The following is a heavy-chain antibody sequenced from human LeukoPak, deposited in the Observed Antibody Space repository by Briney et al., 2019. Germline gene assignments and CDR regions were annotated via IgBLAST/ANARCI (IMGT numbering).Heavy chain of an antibody. CDR2: IFYTGST. D-gene: IGHD6-13*01. J-gene: IGHJ4*02. CDR3: ARGMSSSWPGRVDY. Sequence: SETLSLTCAVSGGSINNYYWTWIRQPPGKGLEWIGYIFYTGSTNYSPSLKSRVTMSVDPSKNEVSLNLRSLTAADTAVYYCARGMSSSWPGRVDYWGQGTLVTVSS. CDR1: GGSINNYY. V-gene: IGHV4-59*01.